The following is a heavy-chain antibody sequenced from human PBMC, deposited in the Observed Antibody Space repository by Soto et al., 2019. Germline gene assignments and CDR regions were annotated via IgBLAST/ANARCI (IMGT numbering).Heavy chain of an antibody. CDR2: TYYRSKWYN. Sequence: PSQTLSLTCAISGDSVSSNSAAWNWIRQSPSRGLEWLGRTYYRSKWYNDYAVSVKSRITINPDTSKNKFSLQLNSVTPEDTAVYYCARELSLDPYYYDSSGYNAFDIWGQGTMVTVSS. CDR1: GDSVSSNSAA. V-gene: IGHV6-1*01. D-gene: IGHD3-22*01. CDR3: ARELSLDPYYYDSSGYNAFDI. J-gene: IGHJ3*02.